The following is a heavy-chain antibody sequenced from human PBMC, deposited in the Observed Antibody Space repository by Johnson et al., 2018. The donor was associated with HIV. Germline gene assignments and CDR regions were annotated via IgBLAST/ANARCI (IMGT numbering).Heavy chain of an antibody. CDR1: GFTFSGSA. CDR2: ISSSGSTI. J-gene: IGHJ3*02. D-gene: IGHD3-3*01. V-gene: IGHV3-48*04. CDR3: TTDLGLEWSEGNDAFDN. Sequence: VQLVESGGGLVQPGGSLKLSCAASGFTFSGSAMHWVRQASGKGLEWISYISSSGSTIYYADSVKGRFTISRDNSKNSLYLQMNSLKTEDTAVYYCTTDLGLEWSEGNDAFDNWGQGTMVTVSS.